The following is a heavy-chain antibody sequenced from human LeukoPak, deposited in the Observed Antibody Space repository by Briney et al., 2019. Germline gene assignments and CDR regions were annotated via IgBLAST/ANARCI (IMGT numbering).Heavy chain of an antibody. J-gene: IGHJ3*02. CDR1: GFTFSSYA. V-gene: IGHV3-23*01. D-gene: IGHD2-21*02. Sequence: AGGSLRLSCAVSGFTFSSYAMSWVRQAPGKGLEWVSAISGSGGSTYYADSVKGRFTISRDNSKNTLYLQMNSLRAEDTAVYYCAKLGYCGGDCHLGAFDIWGQGTMVTVSS. CDR2: ISGSGGST. CDR3: AKLGYCGGDCHLGAFDI.